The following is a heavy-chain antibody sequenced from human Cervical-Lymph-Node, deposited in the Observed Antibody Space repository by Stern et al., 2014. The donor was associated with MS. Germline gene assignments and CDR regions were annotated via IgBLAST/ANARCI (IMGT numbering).Heavy chain of an antibody. V-gene: IGHV3-30*18. CDR3: AKVHSSGWYYFDY. J-gene: IGHJ4*02. CDR2: ISYDGSNK. Sequence: QVQLGQSGGGVVQPGRSLRLSCAASGFTFSSYGMHWVRQAPGKGLEWVAVISYDGSNKYYADSVNGRFTISRDNSKNTLYLQMNSLRAEDTAVYYCAKVHSSGWYYFDYWGQGTLVTVSS. CDR1: GFTFSSYG. D-gene: IGHD6-19*01.